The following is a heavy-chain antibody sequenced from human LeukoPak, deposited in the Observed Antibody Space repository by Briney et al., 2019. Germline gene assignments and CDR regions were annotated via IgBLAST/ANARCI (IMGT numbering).Heavy chain of an antibody. Sequence: SETLSLTCTVSGVSISSYYWSWIRQPPGKGLEWIGYIHNSGITNYNPSLKSRVTISVDTSKNQSSLKLSSVTAADTAVYYCARDRYYYDSSGTRWFDPWGQGTLVTVSS. CDR2: IHNSGIT. V-gene: IGHV4-59*01. CDR1: GVSISSYY. CDR3: ARDRYYYDSSGTRWFDP. J-gene: IGHJ5*02. D-gene: IGHD3-22*01.